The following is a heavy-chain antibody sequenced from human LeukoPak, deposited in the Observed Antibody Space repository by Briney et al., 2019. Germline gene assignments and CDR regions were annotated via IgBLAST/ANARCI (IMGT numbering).Heavy chain of an antibody. D-gene: IGHD3-10*01. J-gene: IGHJ6*02. CDR3: ARGGRDGMDV. CDR2: VSAYDGST. CDR1: GYSFTRYG. Sequence: GASVKVSCKASGYSFTRYGFTWVRRAPGHGLEWMGWVSAYDGSTNYAQKIRGRVTMTTDASKNTVYMELRSLRFDDTAVYYCARGGRDGMDVWGQGTTVTVSS. V-gene: IGHV1-18*01.